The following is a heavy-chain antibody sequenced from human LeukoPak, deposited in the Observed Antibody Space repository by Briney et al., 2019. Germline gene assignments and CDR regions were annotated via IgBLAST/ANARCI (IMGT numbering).Heavy chain of an antibody. V-gene: IGHV3-30*18. Sequence: PGGSLRLSCAASGFTFSSYGMHWVRQAPGKGLEWVAVISYDGSNKYYADSVEGRFTISRDNSKNTLYLQMNSLRAEDMAVYYCAKDLWELPYYGMDVWGQGTTVTVSS. CDR3: AKDLWELPYYGMDV. CDR1: GFTFSSYG. J-gene: IGHJ6*02. D-gene: IGHD1-26*01. CDR2: ISYDGSNK.